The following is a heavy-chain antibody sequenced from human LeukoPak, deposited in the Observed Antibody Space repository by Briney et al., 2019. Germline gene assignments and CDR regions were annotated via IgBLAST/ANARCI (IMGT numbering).Heavy chain of an antibody. J-gene: IGHJ3*02. CDR3: AREPFARGDI. CDR1: VDSISSHY. Sequence: SETLSLTCTASVDSISSHYWSWLRQPPGKGLEWIGYIYSSGSTNYNPSLKSRVTISVDRSKNQFSLKLSSVTAADTAFYYCAREPFARGDIWGQGTMVAVSS. CDR2: IYSSGST. V-gene: IGHV4-59*11. D-gene: IGHD3-10*01.